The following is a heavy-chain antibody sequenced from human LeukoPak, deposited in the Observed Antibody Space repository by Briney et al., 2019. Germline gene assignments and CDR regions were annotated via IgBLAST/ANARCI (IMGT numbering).Heavy chain of an antibody. CDR3: AREYYYDSSGPLGSDY. CDR2: IYSGGST. J-gene: IGHJ4*02. D-gene: IGHD3-22*01. CDR1: GFTVSSNY. Sequence: GGSLRLSCAASGFTVSSNYMSWVRQAPGKGLEWVSVIYSGGSTYYADSVKGRFTISRDNSKNTLCLQMNSLRADDTAVYYCAREYYYDSSGPLGSDYWGQGTLVTVSS. V-gene: IGHV3-66*01.